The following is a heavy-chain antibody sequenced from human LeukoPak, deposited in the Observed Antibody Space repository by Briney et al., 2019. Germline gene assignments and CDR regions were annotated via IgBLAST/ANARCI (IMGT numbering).Heavy chain of an antibody. Sequence: GGSLRLSCATSGFTFSSAWMNWVRQAPGKGLEWVGRIRSNSDGGAIDYAAPVKGRFALSRDDSKNTLYLQMNSLQTEDTAVYYCATDFYDTTWGQGTLVTVSS. V-gene: IGHV3-15*07. CDR3: ATDFYDTT. D-gene: IGHD3-22*01. CDR1: GFTFSSAW. CDR2: IRSNSDGGAI. J-gene: IGHJ5*02.